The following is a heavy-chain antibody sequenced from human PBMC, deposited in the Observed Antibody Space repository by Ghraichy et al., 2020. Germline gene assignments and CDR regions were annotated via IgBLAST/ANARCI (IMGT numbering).Heavy chain of an antibody. CDR3: AKTYYYGSGSADY. CDR1: GFTFSDYW. CDR2: IKQDESEK. Sequence: GGSLRLSCAASGFTFSDYWMIWVHQAPGKGLEWVANIKQDESEKYYVDSVRGRFTISRDNAKNSLYLQMNSLRVEDTAVYYCAKTYYYGSGSADYWGQGTLVTVSS. D-gene: IGHD3-10*01. V-gene: IGHV3-7*01. J-gene: IGHJ4*02.